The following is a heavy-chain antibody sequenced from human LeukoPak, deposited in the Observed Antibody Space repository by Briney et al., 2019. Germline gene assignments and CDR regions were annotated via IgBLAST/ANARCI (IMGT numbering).Heavy chain of an antibody. J-gene: IGHJ3*02. CDR3: ARSTMTTVTTHDAFDI. CDR2: IIPIFGTA. V-gene: IGHV1-69*13. Sequence: SVKVSCKASGGTFSSYAISCVRQAPGQGLEWMGGIIPIFGTANYAQKFQGRVTITADESTSTAYMELSSLRSEDTAVYYCARSTMTTVTTHDAFDIWGQGTMVTVSS. D-gene: IGHD4-17*01. CDR1: GGTFSSYA.